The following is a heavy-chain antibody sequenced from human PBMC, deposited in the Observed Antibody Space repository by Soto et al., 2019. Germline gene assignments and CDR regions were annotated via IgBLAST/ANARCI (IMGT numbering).Heavy chain of an antibody. D-gene: IGHD4-4*01. J-gene: IGHJ4*02. CDR2: INHSGST. CDR1: GGSFSGYY. Sequence: SETLSLTCAVYGGSFSGYYWSWIRQPPGKGLEWIGEINHSGSTNYNPSLKSRVTISVDTSKNQFSLKLSSVTAADTAVYYCARERWEEGSPLTTVIDYWGQGTLVTVSS. V-gene: IGHV4-34*01. CDR3: ARERWEEGSPLTTVIDY.